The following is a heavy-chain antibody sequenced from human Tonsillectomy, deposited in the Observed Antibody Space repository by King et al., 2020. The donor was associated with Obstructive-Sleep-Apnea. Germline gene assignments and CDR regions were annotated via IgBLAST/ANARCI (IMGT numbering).Heavy chain of an antibody. Sequence: VQLQESGPGLVKPSQTLSLTCTVSGGSISRGGYYWSWIRQHPGKGLEWIGYIYYSGNTYYNPSLKSRVTISVDTSKNQFSLKLSSVTAADTAGYYCARGGYYYDSSGYYSGPLVDYWGQGTLVTGSS. CDR1: GGSISRGGYY. CDR3: ARGGYYYDSSGYYSGPLVDY. J-gene: IGHJ4*02. D-gene: IGHD3-22*01. V-gene: IGHV4-31*03. CDR2: IYYSGNT.